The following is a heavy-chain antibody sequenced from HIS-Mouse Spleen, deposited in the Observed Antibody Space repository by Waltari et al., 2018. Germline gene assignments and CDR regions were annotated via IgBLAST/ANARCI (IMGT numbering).Heavy chain of an antibody. V-gene: IGHV3-30*18. Sequence: QVQLVESGGGVVQPGRSLRLSCAASGFTFSSYGMDWVRQATGKGLECVAVISYDGSNKYYADSVKGRFTISRDNSKNTLYLQMNSLRAEDTAVYYCAKDKHHAFDYWGQGTLVTVSS. CDR2: ISYDGSNK. CDR1: GFTFSSYG. CDR3: AKDKHHAFDY. J-gene: IGHJ4*02.